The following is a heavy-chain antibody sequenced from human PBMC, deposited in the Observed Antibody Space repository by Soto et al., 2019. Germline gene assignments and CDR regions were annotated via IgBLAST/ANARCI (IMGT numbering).Heavy chain of an antibody. CDR2: IKAYSGNT. Sequence: QLQLVQSGPEAKKPGASVKVSCKASGYTFATSTISWLRQAPGQGPEWMGWIKAYSGNTYYAQKLQGRLTMTTDTSTSTAYMELRSLTSDDTAIYYCAIADYGDDDYWGQGTLVTVSS. CDR3: AIADYGDDDY. CDR1: GYTFATST. D-gene: IGHD4-17*01. J-gene: IGHJ4*02. V-gene: IGHV1-18*01.